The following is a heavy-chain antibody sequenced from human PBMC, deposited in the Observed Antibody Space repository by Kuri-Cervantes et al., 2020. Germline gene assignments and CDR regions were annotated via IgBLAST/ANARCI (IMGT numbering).Heavy chain of an antibody. V-gene: IGHV1-3*01. CDR2: TNAGNGNT. CDR1: GYTFTNYA. Sequence: ASVKVSCKASGYTFTNYAMHWVRQAPGQRLEWMGWTNAGNGNTIYSQKFQGRVTMTTDTSTSTAYMELRSLRSDDTAVFYCARYYGSGNYYSADYWGQGTLVTVSS. D-gene: IGHD3-10*01. J-gene: IGHJ4*02. CDR3: ARYYGSGNYYSADY.